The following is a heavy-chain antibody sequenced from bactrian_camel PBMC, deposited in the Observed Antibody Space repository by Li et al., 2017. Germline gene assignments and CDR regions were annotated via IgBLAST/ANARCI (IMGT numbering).Heavy chain of an antibody. CDR3: AVGSKWTCAAGSWWQVPFYSD. J-gene: IGHJ4*01. CDR1: TGTFRSAC. CDR2: GYTADGST. D-gene: IGHD7*01. Sequence: DVQLVESGGGSVQAGGSLRLSCAARTGTFRSACMGWIRQVSGKEREEVARGYTADGSTTYAGSVKGRFTISKDNAKNTLILQMNSLKPEDTAMYYCAVGSKWTCAAGSWWQVPFYSDWGQGTQVTVS. V-gene: IGHV3S42*01.